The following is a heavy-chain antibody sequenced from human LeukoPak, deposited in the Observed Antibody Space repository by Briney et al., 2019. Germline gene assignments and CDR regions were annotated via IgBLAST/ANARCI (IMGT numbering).Heavy chain of an antibody. Sequence: ASVKASCKASGYTFTSYAMNWVRQAPGQGLEWMGWINTNTGNPTYAQGFTGRFVFSLDTSVSTAYLQISSLKAEDTAVYYCARGSIVATTSTQYYYYYGMDVWGQGTTVTVSS. CDR1: GYTFTSYA. J-gene: IGHJ6*02. CDR2: INTNTGNP. CDR3: ARGSIVATTSTQYYYYYGMDV. V-gene: IGHV7-4-1*02. D-gene: IGHD5-12*01.